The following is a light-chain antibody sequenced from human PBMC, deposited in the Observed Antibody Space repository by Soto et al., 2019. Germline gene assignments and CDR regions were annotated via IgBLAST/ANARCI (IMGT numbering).Light chain of an antibody. V-gene: IGKV3-20*01. CDR2: GAS. CDR1: QSVSSNY. J-gene: IGKJ1*01. CDR3: HQYGSSPPT. Sequence: EIVLTQSPGTLSLSPGERATLSCRASQSVSSNYLAWYQRKPGQAPRLLIDGASNWATGIPNRFSGSRSGTDFTLTITSLEPEDFVVYYCHQYGSSPPTFGQGTKVEI.